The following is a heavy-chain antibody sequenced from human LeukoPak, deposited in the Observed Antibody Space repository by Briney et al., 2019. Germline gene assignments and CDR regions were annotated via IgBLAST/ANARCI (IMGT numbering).Heavy chain of an antibody. V-gene: IGHV3-30*18. CDR2: ISYDGSNK. J-gene: IGHJ4*02. Sequence: GGSLRLSCAASGFTFSSYGMHWVRQAPGKGLEWVAVISYDGSNKYYADSVKGRFTISRDNSKSTLYLQMNSLRAEDTAVYYCAKGGYSYGPPLWDWGQGTLVTVSS. CDR3: AKGGYSYGPPLWD. CDR1: GFTFSSYG. D-gene: IGHD5-18*01.